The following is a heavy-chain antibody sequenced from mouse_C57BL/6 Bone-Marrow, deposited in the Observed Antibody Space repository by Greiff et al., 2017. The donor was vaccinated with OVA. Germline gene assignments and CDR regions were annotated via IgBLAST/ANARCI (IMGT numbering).Heavy chain of an antibody. J-gene: IGHJ3*01. V-gene: IGHV1-81*01. CDR3: ARNRSSYAWFAY. CDR2: IYPRSGNT. D-gene: IGHD1-1*01. Sequence: VQLQQSGAELARPGASVKLSCKASGYTFTSYGISWVKQRTGQGLEWIGEIYPRSGNTYYNEKFKGKATLTADKSSSTAYMELRSLTSEDSAVYFSARNRSSYAWFAYWGQGTLVTVSA. CDR1: GYTFTSYG.